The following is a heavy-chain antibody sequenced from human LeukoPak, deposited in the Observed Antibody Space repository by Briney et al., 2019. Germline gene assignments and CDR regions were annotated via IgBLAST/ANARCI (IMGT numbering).Heavy chain of an antibody. CDR1: CASLGSGDYY. D-gene: IGHD1-26*01. J-gene: IGHJ4*02. CDR3: ARDVGALDY. Sequence: QVQLQESGLVLVKPSQTLSLTCTVSCASLGSGDYYWRWVRQPPGKGLEWIWYIYYSGSTYYNPSLKSRVTISVDTSKNQFSLKLSSVTAADTAVYYCARDVGALDYWGQGTLVTVSS. V-gene: IGHV4-30-4*08. CDR2: IYYSGST.